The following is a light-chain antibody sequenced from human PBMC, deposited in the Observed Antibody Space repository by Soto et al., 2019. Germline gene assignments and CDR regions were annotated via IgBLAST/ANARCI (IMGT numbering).Light chain of an antibody. CDR2: DAS. V-gene: IGKV3-11*01. J-gene: IGKJ5*01. Sequence: EVVLTQSPGTLSSTPGERATLSCKASQSVSSYLAWYQQKPGQAPRLLIYDASNMATGIPARFSGSGSGTDFTLTISSLEPEDSAVYYCQQRSYWPRTFGQGTRLEIE. CDR3: QQRSYWPRT. CDR1: QSVSSY.